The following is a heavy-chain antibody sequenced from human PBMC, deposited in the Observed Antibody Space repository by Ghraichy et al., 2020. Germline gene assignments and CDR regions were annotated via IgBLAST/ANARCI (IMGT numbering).Heavy chain of an antibody. Sequence: SETLSLTCSVSGGSISGYYWSWIRQPPGKGLEWIGYIYHSGSTYYNPSLNSRVTISVDTPKNQFSLKLRSVTAADTAVYYCARVGELPHTWELYGMDVWGQGTTVTVSS. CDR1: GGSISGYY. CDR3: ARVGELPHTWELYGMDV. CDR2: IYHSGST. D-gene: IGHD3-16*01. V-gene: IGHV4-59*01. J-gene: IGHJ6*02.